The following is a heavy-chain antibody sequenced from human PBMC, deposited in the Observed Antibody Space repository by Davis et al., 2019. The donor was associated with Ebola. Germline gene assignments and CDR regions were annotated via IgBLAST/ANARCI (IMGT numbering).Heavy chain of an antibody. CDR1: GYSFTSYW. J-gene: IGHJ5*02. Sequence: GESLKISCKGSGYSFTSYWIGWVRQMPGKGLEWMGIIYPGDSDTRYSPSFQGQVTISADKSINTAYLQWSSLKASDTAIYYCARHGPFSAGWYRFDPWGQGTQVTVSS. D-gene: IGHD6-19*01. V-gene: IGHV5-51*01. CDR2: IYPGDSDT. CDR3: ARHGPFSAGWYRFDP.